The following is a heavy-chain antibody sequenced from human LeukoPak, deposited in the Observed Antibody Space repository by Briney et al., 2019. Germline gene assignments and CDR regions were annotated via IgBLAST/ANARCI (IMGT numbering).Heavy chain of an antibody. CDR2: INHSGST. J-gene: IGHJ5*02. Sequence: SETLSLTCAVYGGSFSGYYWSWIRQPPGKGLEWIGEINHSGSTNYNPSLKSRVTISVDTSKNQFSLKLSSVTAAGTAVYYCARRAFRWFDPWGQGTLVTVSS. CDR3: ARRAFRWFDP. V-gene: IGHV4-34*01. CDR1: GGSFSGYY. D-gene: IGHD1-26*01.